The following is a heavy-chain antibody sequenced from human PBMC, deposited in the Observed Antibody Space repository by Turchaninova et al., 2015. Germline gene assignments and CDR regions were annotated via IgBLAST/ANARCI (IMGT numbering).Heavy chain of an antibody. CDR3: AREWVGQLQS. D-gene: IGHD6-6*01. CDR1: VVGVSSFS. CDR2: IHHGGTDK. J-gene: IGHJ3*01. Sequence: EEHIWESGGVVLQPGGAMVVACAAAVVGVSSFSRSWVRQSPGKGLEWVSLIHHGGTDKYYADAVEGRFTISRDNSKNTVHLQMDSLRVEDTAIYYCAREWVGQLQSWGQGTMVTVSS. V-gene: IGHV3-23*03.